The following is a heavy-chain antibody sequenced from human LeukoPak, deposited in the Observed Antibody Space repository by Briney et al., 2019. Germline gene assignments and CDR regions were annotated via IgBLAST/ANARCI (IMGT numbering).Heavy chain of an antibody. CDR3: AKDSPPWDYYDSSGYLDY. D-gene: IGHD3-22*01. V-gene: IGHV3-23*01. J-gene: IGHJ4*02. CDR1: GFTFSSYA. Sequence: GGSLRLSCAASGFTFSSYAMSWVRQAPGKGLAGVSAISGSGGSTYYADYVKGRFTISRDNSKNTLYLQMNSLRAEDTAVYYCAKDSPPWDYYDSSGYLDYWGQGTLVTVSS. CDR2: ISGSGGST.